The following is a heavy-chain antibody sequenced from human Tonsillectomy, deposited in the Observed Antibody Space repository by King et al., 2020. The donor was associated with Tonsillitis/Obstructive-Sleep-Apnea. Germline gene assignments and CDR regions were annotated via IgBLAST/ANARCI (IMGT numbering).Heavy chain of an antibody. Sequence: VQLVESGGGVVQPGRSLRLSCAASGCTFSSYGMHWVRQAPGKGLEWVAVIWYDGSNKYYADSVKGRFTISRDNSKNTLYLQMNSLRAEDTAVYYCARDRVDCSSTSCYAALWFDPWGQGTLVTVSS. V-gene: IGHV3-33*01. D-gene: IGHD2-2*01. CDR2: IWYDGSNK. J-gene: IGHJ5*02. CDR3: ARDRVDCSSTSCYAALWFDP. CDR1: GCTFSSYG.